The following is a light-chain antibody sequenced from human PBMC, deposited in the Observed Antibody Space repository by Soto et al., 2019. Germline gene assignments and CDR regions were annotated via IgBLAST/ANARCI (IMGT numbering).Light chain of an antibody. CDR2: SDN. V-gene: IGLV1-44*01. Sequence: QSVLTQPPSASGTPGQRVTISCSGSTSNIGSNSVNWYHQLPGTAPKLLIYSDNQRPSGVPDRFSGSKSGTSASLAISGLQSEDEADYYCAAWDDSLNGVVFGGGTKPTVL. CDR3: AAWDDSLNGVV. J-gene: IGLJ2*01. CDR1: TSNIGSNS.